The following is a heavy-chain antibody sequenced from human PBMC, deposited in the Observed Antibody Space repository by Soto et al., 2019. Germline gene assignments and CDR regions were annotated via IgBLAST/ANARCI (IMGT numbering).Heavy chain of an antibody. CDR1: GFTVSSNY. J-gene: IGHJ4*02. D-gene: IGHD4-17*01. CDR3: ARDMDYGSASGY. CDR2: IYSGGST. Sequence: LSLTCAASGFTVSSNYMSWVRQAPGKGLEWVSVIYSGGSTYYADSVKGRFTISRDNSKNTLYLQMNSLRAEDTAVYYCARDMDYGSASGYWGQGTLVTVSS. V-gene: IGHV3-66*01.